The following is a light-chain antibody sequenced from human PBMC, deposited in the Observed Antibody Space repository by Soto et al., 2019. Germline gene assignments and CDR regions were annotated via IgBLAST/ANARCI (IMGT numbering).Light chain of an antibody. CDR3: QQYGSSTYT. V-gene: IGKV3-20*01. Sequence: EIVLTQSPGTLSLSPGERATLSCRASQSVSSSYLAWYQQKPGQAPRLLIYGASSRATGIPDRFSGSGSGTDFTLTSSRLEPEDFAVYYCQQYGSSTYTFGQGTQLEIK. CDR1: QSVSSSY. J-gene: IGKJ2*01. CDR2: GAS.